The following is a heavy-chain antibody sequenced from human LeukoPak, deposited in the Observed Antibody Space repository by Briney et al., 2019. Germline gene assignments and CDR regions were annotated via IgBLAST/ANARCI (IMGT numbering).Heavy chain of an antibody. Sequence: ASVKVSCKTPGYIFSSYGINWVRQAPGQGLEWVGWITSYNGNTKYAQRFQDRVKMTTERSTSTVYMELKSLTSDDTAVYYCARGRSGSSSWYGEDAFDFWGQETMVTVSS. D-gene: IGHD6-13*01. J-gene: IGHJ3*01. CDR3: ARGRSGSSSWYGEDAFDF. CDR1: GYIFSSYG. CDR2: ITSYNGNT. V-gene: IGHV1-18*01.